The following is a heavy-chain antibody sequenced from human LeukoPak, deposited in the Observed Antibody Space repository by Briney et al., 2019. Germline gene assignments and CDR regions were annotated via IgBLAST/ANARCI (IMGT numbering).Heavy chain of an antibody. J-gene: IGHJ6*03. CDR2: VYYSGST. Sequence: SETLSLTCTVSGGSVSSHRYYWGWLRQPPGKGLEWIGSVYYSGSTYYDPSLKSRVVISVDTSKNQFSLKLSSVTAADTAVYYCARRRGPYSSSWVVGDYYYMDVWGKGTTVTISS. D-gene: IGHD6-13*01. CDR3: ARRRGPYSSSWVVGDYYYMDV. CDR1: GGSVSSHRYY. V-gene: IGHV4-39*01.